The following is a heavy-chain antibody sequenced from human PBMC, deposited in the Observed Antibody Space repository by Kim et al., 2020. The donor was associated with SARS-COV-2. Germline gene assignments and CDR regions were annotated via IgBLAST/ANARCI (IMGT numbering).Heavy chain of an antibody. V-gene: IGHV3-64*01. J-gene: IGHJ3*02. D-gene: IGHD3-22*01. CDR3: ARDGATMIVVVITRYAFDI. Sequence: GRYTISRDNAKNTLYLQMGSLSAEDMAVYYCARDGATMIVVVITRYAFDIWGQGTMVTVSS.